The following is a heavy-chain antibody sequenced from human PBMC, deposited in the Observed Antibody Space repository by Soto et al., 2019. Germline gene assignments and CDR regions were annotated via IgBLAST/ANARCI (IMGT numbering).Heavy chain of an antibody. CDR1: GFSLSTSGMC. V-gene: IGHV2-70*01. CDR2: IDWDDEK. CDR3: ARTRAADGSFLFDY. J-gene: IGHJ4*02. D-gene: IGHD6-13*01. Sequence: SGPTLVNPTQTLTLTCTFSGFSLSTSGMCVSWIRQPPGKTLDWLAVIDWDDEKFYSTSLKTRLTISKDTSNNQVVLTMTNMDPEDTGTYYCARTRAADGSFLFDYWGQGTRVTGSA.